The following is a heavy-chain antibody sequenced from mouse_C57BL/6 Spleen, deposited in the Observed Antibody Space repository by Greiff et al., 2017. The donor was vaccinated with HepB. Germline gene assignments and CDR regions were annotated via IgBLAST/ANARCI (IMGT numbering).Heavy chain of an antibody. V-gene: IGHV1-15*01. CDR2: IDPETGGT. CDR1: GYTFTDYE. J-gene: IGHJ3*01. Sequence: QVQLQQSGAELVRPGASVTLSCKASGYTFTDYEMHWVKQTPVDGLEWIGAIDPETGGTAYNQKFKGKVILTADKSSSTAYMELRSLTSEDSAVYYCTRAYGSRRGFAYWGQGTLVTVSA. D-gene: IGHD1-1*01. CDR3: TRAYGSRRGFAY.